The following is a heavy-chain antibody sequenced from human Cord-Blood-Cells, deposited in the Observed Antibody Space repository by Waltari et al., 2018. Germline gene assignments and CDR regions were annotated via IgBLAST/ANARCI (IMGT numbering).Heavy chain of an antibody. Sequence: EVQLLESGGGLVQPGGSLRLSCAASGFTFSSYAMSWVRQAPGKGLEWVSAISGSGGSTYYAESVKGRFTNSRYNSKNTLYLQMDGLRAEDTAVYYCAETGAPDAFDIWGQGTMVTVSS. CDR1: GFTFSSYA. CDR3: AETGAPDAFDI. V-gene: IGHV3-23*01. J-gene: IGHJ3*02. D-gene: IGHD7-27*01. CDR2: ISGSGGST.